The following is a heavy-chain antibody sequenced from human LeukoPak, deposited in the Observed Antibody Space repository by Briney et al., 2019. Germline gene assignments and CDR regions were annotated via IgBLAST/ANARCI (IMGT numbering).Heavy chain of an antibody. Sequence: SETLSLTCTVSGASISSSSYYWGWIRQPPGKGLEWIGTIFYAGSTYYNPSLKSRVTMSVDTSKNQFSLKLNSVTAADTAVYYCVRQSGSVYVPVDYWGQRTLVTVSS. D-gene: IGHD3-10*02. CDR3: VRQSGSVYVPVDY. J-gene: IGHJ4*02. CDR2: IFYAGST. CDR1: GASISSSSYY. V-gene: IGHV4-39*01.